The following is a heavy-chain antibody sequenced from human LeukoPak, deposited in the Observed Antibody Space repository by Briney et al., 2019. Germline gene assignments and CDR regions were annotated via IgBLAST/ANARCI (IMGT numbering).Heavy chain of an antibody. CDR2: IYYSGNT. CDR1: GGSISSSSFY. Sequence: SETLSLTCTVSGGSISSSSFYWGWIRQSPGKGLQWIGTIYYSGNTYYNPSLKSRVTISVDTSKNQVSLKLSSVTAADTAVYYCARQYYYDSSGYYLDSWGQGTLVTVSS. J-gene: IGHJ4*02. D-gene: IGHD3-22*01. CDR3: ARQYYYDSSGYYLDS. V-gene: IGHV4-39*01.